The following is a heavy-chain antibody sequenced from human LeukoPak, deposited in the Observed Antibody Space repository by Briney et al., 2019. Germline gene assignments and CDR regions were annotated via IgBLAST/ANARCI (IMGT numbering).Heavy chain of an antibody. J-gene: IGHJ5*02. CDR3: ARDAPQVPAAGVLAS. V-gene: IGHV3-53*01. CDR2: MYSRGDT. CDR1: GFTVSDNY. D-gene: IGHD6-13*01. Sequence: GGSLRLSCVASGFTVSDNYMSWVRQAPGKGLEWVSVMYSRGDTYYANSVKGRFTFSRDISKNTLYLQMDGLRNEDTAMYYCARDAPQVPAAGVLASWGQGTLVVVSS.